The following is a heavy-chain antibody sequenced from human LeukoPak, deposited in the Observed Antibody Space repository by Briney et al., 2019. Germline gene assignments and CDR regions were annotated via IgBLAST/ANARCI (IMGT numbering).Heavy chain of an antibody. Sequence: PSETLSLTCTVSGGSISNYYWSWIRQPPGKGLEWIGYSYYSGSTNYNPSLKSRVTISVDTSSNQFSLKLNSVTAADTAVYYCARRAYGSGSFSRYHFDYWGQGTLVAVSS. V-gene: IGHV4-59*08. J-gene: IGHJ4*02. CDR2: SYYSGST. D-gene: IGHD3-10*01. CDR3: ARRAYGSGSFSRYHFDY. CDR1: GGSISNYY.